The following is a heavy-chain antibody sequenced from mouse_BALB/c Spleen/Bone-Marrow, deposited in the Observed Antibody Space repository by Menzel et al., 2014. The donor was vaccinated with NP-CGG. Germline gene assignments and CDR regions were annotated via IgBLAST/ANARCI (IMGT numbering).Heavy chain of an antibody. V-gene: IGHV3-2*02. CDR1: GYSITSDYA. CDR2: ISYSGST. CDR3: ARRDYDDYAMDY. J-gene: IGHJ4*01. D-gene: IGHD2-4*01. Sequence: EVQLQQSGPGLVKPSQSLSLTCTVTGYSITSDYAWNWIRQFPGNELEWMGYISYSGSTSYNPSLKSRISITRDTSKNQFFLQLNSVTTEDTATYYCARRDYDDYAMDYWGQGTSVTVSS.